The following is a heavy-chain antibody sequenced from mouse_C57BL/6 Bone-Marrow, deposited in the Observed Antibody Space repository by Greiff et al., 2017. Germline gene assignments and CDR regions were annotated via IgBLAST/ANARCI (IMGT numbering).Heavy chain of an antibody. J-gene: IGHJ4*01. Sequence: EVQLQQSGAELVRPGASVKLSCTASGFNIKDDYMHWVKQRPEQGLEWIGWIDPENGDTEYASKFQGKATITADTSSNTAYLQLSSLTSEDTAVYYCTTGCYLYAMDYWGQGTSVTGSS. V-gene: IGHV14-4*01. CDR1: GFNIKDDY. CDR3: TTGCYLYAMDY. CDR2: IDPENGDT.